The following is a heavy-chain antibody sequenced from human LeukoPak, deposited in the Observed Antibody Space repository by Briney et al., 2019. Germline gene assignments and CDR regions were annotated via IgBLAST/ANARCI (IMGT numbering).Heavy chain of an antibody. CDR1: GFTFSSYA. CDR2: ISYDGSNK. CDR3: AREKYTAMVPCGMDV. Sequence: PGGSLGLSCAASGFTFSSYAMHWVRQAPGKGLEWVAVISYDGSNKYYADSVKGRFTISRDNSKNTLYLQMNSLRAEDTAVYYCAREKYTAMVPCGMDVWGQGTTVTVSS. D-gene: IGHD5-18*01. V-gene: IGHV3-30-3*01. J-gene: IGHJ6*02.